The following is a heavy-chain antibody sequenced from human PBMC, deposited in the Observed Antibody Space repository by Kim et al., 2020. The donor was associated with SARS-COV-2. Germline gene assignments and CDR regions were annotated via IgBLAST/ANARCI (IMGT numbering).Heavy chain of an antibody. V-gene: IGHV1-69*04. CDR1: GGTFSSYA. CDR2: IIPILGIA. J-gene: IGHJ6*02. Sequence: SVKVSCKASGGTFSSYAISWVRQAPGQGLEWMGRIIPILGIANYAQKFQGRVTITADKSTSTAYMELSSLRSEDTAVYYCARDSYTAMTPGAVYGMDVWGQGTTVTVSS. CDR3: ARDSYTAMTPGAVYGMDV. D-gene: IGHD5-18*01.